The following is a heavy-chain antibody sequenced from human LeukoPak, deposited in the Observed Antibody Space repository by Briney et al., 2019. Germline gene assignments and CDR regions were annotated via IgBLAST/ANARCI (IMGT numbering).Heavy chain of an antibody. J-gene: IGHJ6*02. CDR3: ARRYSSTEGNYYGMDV. Sequence: ASVKVSCKASGNTFTSYDINWVRQATGQGLEWMGWMNPNSGNTGYAQKFQGRVTMTRNTSISTAYMELSSLRSEDTAVYYCARRYSSTEGNYYGMDVWGQGTTVTVSS. D-gene: IGHD6-13*01. V-gene: IGHV1-8*01. CDR1: GNTFTSYD. CDR2: MNPNSGNT.